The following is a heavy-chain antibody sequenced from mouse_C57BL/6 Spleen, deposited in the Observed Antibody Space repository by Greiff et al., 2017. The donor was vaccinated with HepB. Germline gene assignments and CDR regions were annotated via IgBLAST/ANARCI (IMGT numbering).Heavy chain of an antibody. Sequence: AQLQQSGPELVKPGASVKISCKASGYAFSSSWMNWVKQRPGKGLEWIGRIYPGDGDTNYNGKFKGKATLTADKSSSTAYMQLSSLTSEDSAVYFCARHSSGFDYWGQGTTLTVSS. J-gene: IGHJ2*01. CDR2: IYPGDGDT. V-gene: IGHV1-82*01. D-gene: IGHD3-2*02. CDR3: ARHSSGFDY. CDR1: GYAFSSSW.